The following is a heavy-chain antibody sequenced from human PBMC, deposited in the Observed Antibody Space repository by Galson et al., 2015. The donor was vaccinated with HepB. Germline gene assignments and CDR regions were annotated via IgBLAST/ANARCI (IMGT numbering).Heavy chain of an antibody. J-gene: IGHJ4*02. CDR3: ATDAYDSGYYSDY. D-gene: IGHD5-12*01. V-gene: IGHV3-23*01. Sequence: SLRLSCAASGLTLSNYAVSWVRQAPGKGLEWVSAINAGGGNTYYADSVKGRFTVSRDNSKNTLSLQMNSLRTEDTALYYCATDAYDSGYYSDYWGQGTLVTVSS. CDR1: GLTLSNYA. CDR2: INAGGGNT.